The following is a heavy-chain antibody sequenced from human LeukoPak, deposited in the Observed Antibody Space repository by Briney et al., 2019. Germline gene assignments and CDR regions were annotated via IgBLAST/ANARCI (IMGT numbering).Heavy chain of an antibody. V-gene: IGHV1-2*02. CDR1: GYTFTGYY. D-gene: IGHD4-17*01. CDR3: ARPAVTTYNWFDP. J-gene: IGHJ5*02. CDR2: INPNSGGT. Sequence: GASVKVSCKASGYTFTGYYMHWVRQAPGQGLEWMGWINPNSGGTNYAQKFQGRVTMTRDTSISTAYMELSRLRSDDTAVYYCARPAVTTYNWFDPWGQGTLVTVSS.